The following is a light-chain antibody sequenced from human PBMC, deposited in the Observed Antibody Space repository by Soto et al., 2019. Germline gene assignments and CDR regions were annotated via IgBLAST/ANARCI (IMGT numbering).Light chain of an antibody. CDR1: QSVRSSS. J-gene: IGKJ1*01. CDR2: GAS. Sequence: EIVLTQSPGTLSLSPGERASLFCRASQSVRSSSLAWYQQKRGQPPRLLLYGASSRATGIPDRFSGSGSGAYFTLTISRLEPEDFAVYFCQQYGDSPDTDRWTFGQGTKVEIK. V-gene: IGKV3-20*01. CDR3: QQYGDSPDTDRWT.